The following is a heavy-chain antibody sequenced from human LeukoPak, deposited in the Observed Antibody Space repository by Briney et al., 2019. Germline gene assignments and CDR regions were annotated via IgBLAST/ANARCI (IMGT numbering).Heavy chain of an antibody. Sequence: GGSLRLSCAVAGFTFSNYGMHWVRQAPGKGPEWVAAISYDGSNKDYADSVKGRFTISRDNSKNTLFLQMNSLRAEDTAVYYCARDTDYYDTSGDLGYWGQGTLVTVSS. CDR3: ARDTDYYDTSGDLGY. CDR2: ISYDGSNK. CDR1: GFTFSNYG. J-gene: IGHJ4*02. D-gene: IGHD3-22*01. V-gene: IGHV3-30-3*01.